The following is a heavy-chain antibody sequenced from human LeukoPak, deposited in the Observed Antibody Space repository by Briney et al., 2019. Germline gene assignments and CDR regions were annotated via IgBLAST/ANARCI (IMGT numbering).Heavy chain of an antibody. V-gene: IGHV1-18*01. CDR1: GYSFTTYG. CDR3: ARQESAAAGENWFDT. J-gene: IGHJ5*02. D-gene: IGHD6-13*01. Sequence: ASVNVSCKASGYSFTTYGITWVRQAPGQGLEWMGWISAYNGNTNYAQKLQGRVTMTTDTSTSTAYMELRSLRSDDTAVYYCARQESAAAGENWFDTWGQGTLVTVSS. CDR2: ISAYNGNT.